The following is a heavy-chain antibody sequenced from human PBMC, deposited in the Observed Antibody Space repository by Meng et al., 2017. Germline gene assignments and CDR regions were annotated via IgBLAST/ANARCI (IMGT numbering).Heavy chain of an antibody. J-gene: IGHJ4*02. Sequence: SVKVSCKASGGTFSSYAISWVRQAPGQGLEWMGGIIPIFCTANYAQKFQGRVTITADKSTSTAYIELSSLRSEDTAVYYCARDYYDSSGYYDTDNFDYWGQGTLVTVSS. V-gene: IGHV1-69*06. CDR2: IIPIFCTA. CDR3: ARDYYDSSGYYDTDNFDY. CDR1: GGTFSSYA. D-gene: IGHD3-22*01.